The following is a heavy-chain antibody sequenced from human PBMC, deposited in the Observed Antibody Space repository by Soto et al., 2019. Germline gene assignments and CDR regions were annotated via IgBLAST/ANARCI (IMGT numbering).Heavy chain of an antibody. D-gene: IGHD3-10*01. V-gene: IGHV4-30-4*01. Sequence: PSETLSLTCTVSGGSISSGDYYWSWIRQPPGKGLEWIGYIYYSGSTYYNPSLKSRVTISVDTSKNQFSLKLSSVTAADTAVYYCMLLWFGDSHFGSWGQGTLVTVSS. J-gene: IGHJ4*02. CDR1: GGSISSGDYY. CDR3: MLLWFGDSHFGS. CDR2: IYYSGST.